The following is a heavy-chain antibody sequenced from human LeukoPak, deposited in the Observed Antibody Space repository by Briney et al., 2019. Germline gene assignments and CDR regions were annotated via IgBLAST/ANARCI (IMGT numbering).Heavy chain of an antibody. CDR3: VGGSQLLLFDD. CDR2: I. V-gene: IGHV3-23*01. D-gene: IGHD2-15*01. CDR1: GFTFAEDA. J-gene: IGHJ4*02. Sequence: GGSLRLSCAASGFTFAEDAMTWVRQAPGKGLEWVSAIDSVKGRFTISRDNSKNTLYLQMKSLTAGDTALYYCVGGSQLLLFDDWGQGTLVTVSS.